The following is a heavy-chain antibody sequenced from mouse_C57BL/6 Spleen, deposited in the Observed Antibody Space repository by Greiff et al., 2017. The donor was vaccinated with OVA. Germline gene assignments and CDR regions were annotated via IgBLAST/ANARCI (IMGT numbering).Heavy chain of an antibody. CDR3: ARPRTGKVGFYAMDY. CDR1: GYTFTSYG. J-gene: IGHJ4*01. V-gene: IGHV1-58*01. CDR2: IYIGNGYT. Sequence: EVKLVESGAELVRPGSSVKMSCKTSGYTFTSYGINWVKQRPGQGLEWIGYIYIGNGYTEYNEKFKGKATLTSDTSSSTAYMQLSSLTSEDSAIYFCARPRTGKVGFYAMDYWGQGTSVTVSS. D-gene: IGHD4-1*01.